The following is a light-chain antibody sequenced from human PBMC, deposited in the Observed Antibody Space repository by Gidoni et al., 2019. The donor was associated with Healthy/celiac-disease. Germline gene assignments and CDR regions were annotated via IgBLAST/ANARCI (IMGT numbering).Light chain of an antibody. CDR1: QSLLHSNGYNY. Sequence: DSVMTQSPLSIPATPGEPASIPCRSSQSLLHSNGYNYLDWYLQKPGQSPQLLIYMGSTRASGLPDRFSGSGSGTDFTLRISRVEAEDVGVYYCMQALHPPYTFGQGTKLEIK. CDR2: MGS. CDR3: MQALHPPYT. V-gene: IGKV2-28*01. J-gene: IGKJ2*01.